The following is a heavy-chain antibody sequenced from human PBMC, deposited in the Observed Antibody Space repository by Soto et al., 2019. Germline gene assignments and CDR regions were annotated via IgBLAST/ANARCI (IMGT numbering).Heavy chain of an antibody. CDR1: GYTFTSYG. Sequence: QVQLVQSGAEVKKPGASVKVSCKASGYTFTSYGISWVRQAPGQGLDWMGWISAYNGNTKYAQDLQGRVTMTTDTSTSTAYMELRSLRSDDTAVYYCARFSGGSYNTYYFYYGMDVWGQGTTVIVSS. V-gene: IGHV1-18*01. D-gene: IGHD2-15*01. J-gene: IGHJ6*02. CDR3: ARFSGGSYNTYYFYYGMDV. CDR2: ISAYNGNT.